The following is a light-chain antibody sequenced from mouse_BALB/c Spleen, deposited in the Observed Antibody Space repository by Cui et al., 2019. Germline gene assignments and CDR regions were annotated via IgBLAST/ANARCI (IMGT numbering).Light chain of an antibody. Sequence: DIVMTQSPSPPGVSPGEKVTMSCKSSQSLLNSGNQKNYLAWYQQKPGQPPKLLIYGASTRESGVPDRFTGSGSGTDFTLTISSVQAEDLAVYYCQNDHSYPYTFGGGTKLEIK. CDR3: QNDHSYPYT. V-gene: IGKV8-28*01. CDR2: GAS. J-gene: IGKJ2*01. CDR1: QSLLNSGNQKNY.